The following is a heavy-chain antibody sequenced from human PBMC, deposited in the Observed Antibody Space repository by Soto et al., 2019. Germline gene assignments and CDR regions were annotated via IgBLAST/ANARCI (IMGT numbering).Heavy chain of an antibody. Sequence: GGSLRLSCAGSGFTFNSHWMSWVRQAPGKGLEWVANINQDGGEKYYVDSVKGRFTISRDNAKNSLYLQMNSLRDEDAAVYYCARGHYDFNRWGQGTLVTVSS. J-gene: IGHJ5*02. CDR1: GFTFNSHW. CDR3: ARGHYDFNR. V-gene: IGHV3-7*04. D-gene: IGHD3-3*01. CDR2: INQDGGEK.